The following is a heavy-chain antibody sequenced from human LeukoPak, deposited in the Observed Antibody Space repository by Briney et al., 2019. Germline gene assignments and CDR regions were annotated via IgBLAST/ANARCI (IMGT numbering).Heavy chain of an antibody. CDR2: ISSSSSTI. V-gene: IGHV3-48*02. Sequence: GGSLRLSCAASGFTFSTYSMNWVRQAPGKGLEWVSYISSSSSTIYYADSVKGRFTISRDNAKNSLYLQMSSLRDEDTAVYYCARASFQRWLQLGGDWGQGTLVTVSS. CDR1: GFTFSTYS. D-gene: IGHD5-24*01. CDR3: ARASFQRWLQLGGD. J-gene: IGHJ4*02.